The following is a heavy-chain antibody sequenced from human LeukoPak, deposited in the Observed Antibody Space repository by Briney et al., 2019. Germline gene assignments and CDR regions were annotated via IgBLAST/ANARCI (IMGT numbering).Heavy chain of an antibody. CDR3: ARHAGYCSSTSSYGRIDAFDI. Sequence: SETLSLTCAVYGGSFSGYYWSWIRQPPGKGLEWIGEVNHSGSTNYNPSLKSRVTISVDTSKNQFSLKLSSVTAADTAVYYCARHAGYCSSTSSYGRIDAFDIWGQGTMVTVSS. V-gene: IGHV4-34*01. D-gene: IGHD2-2*01. CDR1: GGSFSGYY. CDR2: VNHSGST. J-gene: IGHJ3*02.